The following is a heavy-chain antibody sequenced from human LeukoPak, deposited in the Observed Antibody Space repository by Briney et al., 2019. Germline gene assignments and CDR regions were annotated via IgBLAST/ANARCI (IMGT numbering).Heavy chain of an antibody. Sequence: GASVKVSCKTSGYTFTNFGVTWVRQAPGQGLEWMGWISSYNDKTNYVQQFQGRVTMTRDPSTSTAYMELRSLTSDDTAVYYCARAIKYCSSTSCYARGLYYYYYMDVWGKGTTVTVSS. V-gene: IGHV1-18*01. CDR3: ARAIKYCSSTSCYARGLYYYYYMDV. D-gene: IGHD2-2*01. J-gene: IGHJ6*03. CDR2: ISSYNDKT. CDR1: GYTFTNFG.